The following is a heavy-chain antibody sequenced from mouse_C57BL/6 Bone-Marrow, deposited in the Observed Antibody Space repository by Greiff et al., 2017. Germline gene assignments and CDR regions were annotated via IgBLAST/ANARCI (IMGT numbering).Heavy chain of an antibody. CDR1: GFSLTSYG. D-gene: IGHD2-3*01. V-gene: IGHV2-6-1*01. Sequence: VQVVESGPGLVAPSQSLSITCTASGFSLTSYGVHWVRQPPGKGLEWMVVIWRDGSTTYNSARKARLSISKDNSKTQVFLKMNSLQADDAAMYYCARHDEYFDVWGTGTTVTVSS. CDR3: ARHDEYFDV. J-gene: IGHJ1*03. CDR2: IWRDGST.